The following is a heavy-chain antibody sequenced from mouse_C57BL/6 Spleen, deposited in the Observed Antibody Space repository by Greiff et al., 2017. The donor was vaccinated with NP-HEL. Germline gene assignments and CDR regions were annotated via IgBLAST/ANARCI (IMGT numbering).Heavy chain of an antibody. V-gene: IGHV5-16*01. D-gene: IGHD2-4*01. J-gene: IGHJ1*03. Sequence: EVMLVESEGGLVQPGSSMKLSCTASGFTFSDYYMAWVRQVPEKGLEWVANINYDGSSTYYLDSLKSRFIISRDKAKNMLYLQMSSLKSEDTATYYCARGPLYDYDGYFDVWGTGTTVTVSS. CDR2: INYDGSST. CDR3: ARGPLYDYDGYFDV. CDR1: GFTFSDYY.